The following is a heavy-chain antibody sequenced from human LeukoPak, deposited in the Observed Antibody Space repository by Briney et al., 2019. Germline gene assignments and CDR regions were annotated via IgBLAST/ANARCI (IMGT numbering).Heavy chain of an antibody. CDR2: IRYDGSNK. CDR3: AKEPGWSSTNCNYYYYYMDV. J-gene: IGHJ6*03. CDR1: GFTFSSYG. V-gene: IGHV3-30*02. Sequence: GGSLRLSCAASGFTFSSYGMHWVRQAPGKGLEWVAFIRYDGSNKYYAESVKGRFTISRDNSKNTLYMQMNSLRAEDTAVYYCAKEPGWSSTNCNYYYYYMDVWGKGTTVTISS. D-gene: IGHD2-2*01.